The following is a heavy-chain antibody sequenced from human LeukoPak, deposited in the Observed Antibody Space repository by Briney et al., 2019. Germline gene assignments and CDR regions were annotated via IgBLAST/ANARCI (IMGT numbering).Heavy chain of an antibody. J-gene: IGHJ4*02. Sequence: ASVKVSCNASGYTFTSYYMHWVRQAPGQGLEWMGIINPSGGSTSYAQKFQGRVSMTRDTSTSTVYMELGSLRPEDTAVYYCARDRGYCSGGSCYSVSPQYYFDYWGQGTLVTVSS. CDR1: GYTFTSYY. V-gene: IGHV1-46*01. CDR3: ARDRGYCSGGSCYSVSPQYYFDY. CDR2: INPSGGST. D-gene: IGHD2-15*01.